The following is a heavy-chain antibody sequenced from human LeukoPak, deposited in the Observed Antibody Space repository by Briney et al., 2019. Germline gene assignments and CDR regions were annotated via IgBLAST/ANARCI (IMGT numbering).Heavy chain of an antibody. V-gene: IGHV1-2*02. J-gene: IGHJ4*02. CDR1: GYTFIDYY. CDR3: ARDAPSNGSGYSV. CDR2: VNPNTGVT. Sequence: GASVTVSCKASGYTFIDYYIHWVRQAAGQGVEWMGWVNPNTGVTNSAQKFLGRVTMTRDTSISTAFLELSSLRSDDTAVYYCARDAPSNGSGYSVWGQGTLVTVSS. D-gene: IGHD3-22*01.